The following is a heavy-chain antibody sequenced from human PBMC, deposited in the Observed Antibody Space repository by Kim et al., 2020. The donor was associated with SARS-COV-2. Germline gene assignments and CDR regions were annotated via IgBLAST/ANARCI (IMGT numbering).Heavy chain of an antibody. D-gene: IGHD2-8*02. V-gene: IGHV4-34*01. CDR3: AGGVTGGGVLDS. Sequence: DYNPSLKCRVIISVDTSKTQFALKLKSVTAADTAVYYCAGGVTGGGVLDSWGRGTLVTVSS. J-gene: IGHJ4*02.